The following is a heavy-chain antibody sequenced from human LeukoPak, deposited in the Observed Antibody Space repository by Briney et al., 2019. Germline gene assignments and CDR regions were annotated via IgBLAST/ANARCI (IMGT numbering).Heavy chain of an antibody. Sequence: SETLSLTCAVSSGSIFSSNWWSWVRQPPGKGLEWIGQIFHSGSTSYNPSLKSRVTISVDTSKNQLSLKLRSVTAADTAVYYCARSPVRPKYYDDTSGYYYYMDVWGKGTTVTVSS. CDR2: IFHSGST. D-gene: IGHD3-22*01. CDR1: SGSIFSSNW. J-gene: IGHJ6*03. CDR3: ARSPVRPKYYDDTSGYYYYMDV. V-gene: IGHV4-4*02.